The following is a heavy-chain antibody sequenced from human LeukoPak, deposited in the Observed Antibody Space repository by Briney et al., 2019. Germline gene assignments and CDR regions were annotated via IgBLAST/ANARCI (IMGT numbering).Heavy chain of an antibody. CDR3: AGFGAGSYY. V-gene: IGHV4-4*07. Sequence: PSETLSLTCNVSGGSISSSYCSWIRQPAGKGLEWIGRIYTTGSTDSTDFNPSLKSRVTMSVDTSKNQFSLKLGSVTAADTAVYYCAGFGAGSYYWGQGTLVTVSS. CDR1: GGSISSSY. D-gene: IGHD3-10*01. J-gene: IGHJ4*02. CDR2: IYTTGSTDST.